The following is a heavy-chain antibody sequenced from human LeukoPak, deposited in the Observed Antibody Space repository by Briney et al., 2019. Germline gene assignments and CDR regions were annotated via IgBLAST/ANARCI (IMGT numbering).Heavy chain of an antibody. J-gene: IGHJ4*02. CDR3: ARDVDSALADADY. V-gene: IGHV3-11*01. CDR2: ISGSGSTK. Sequence: GGSLRLSCAASGFTFTDYYMNWIRQAPGKGLEWISYISGSGSTKYYADSVKGRFTISRDNAKNSVYLQMNSLRPEDTAVYYCARDVDSALADADYWGQGTLVTVSS. CDR1: GFTFTDYY. D-gene: IGHD5-18*01.